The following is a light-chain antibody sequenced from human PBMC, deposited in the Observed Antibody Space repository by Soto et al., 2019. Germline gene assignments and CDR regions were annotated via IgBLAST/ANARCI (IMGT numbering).Light chain of an antibody. CDR1: QGIRGN. V-gene: IGKV1-9*01. J-gene: IGKJ4*01. CDR3: QQLNDYPLT. Sequence: DIQLTQPPSFLSASVGDRITITCRASQGIRGNLAWYQQKPGKAPKVLISAASSLQGGVPSRFSGSGSGTKFTLTISCLQPEDFATYYCQQLNDYPLTFGGGTKVDIK. CDR2: AAS.